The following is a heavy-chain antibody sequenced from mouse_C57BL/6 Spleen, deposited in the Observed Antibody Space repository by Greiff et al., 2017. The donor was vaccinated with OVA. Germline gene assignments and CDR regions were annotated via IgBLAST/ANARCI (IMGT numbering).Heavy chain of an antibody. Sequence: QVQLQQPGAELVKPGASVKLSCKASGYTFTSYWMQWVKQRPGQGLEWIGEIDPSDSYTNYNQKFKGKATLTVDTSSSTAYMQLSSLTSEDSAVYYCARRGGQLRPLFAYWGQGTLVTVSA. V-gene: IGHV1-50*01. CDR3: ARRGGQLRPLFAY. CDR2: IDPSDSYT. D-gene: IGHD3-2*02. J-gene: IGHJ3*01. CDR1: GYTFTSYW.